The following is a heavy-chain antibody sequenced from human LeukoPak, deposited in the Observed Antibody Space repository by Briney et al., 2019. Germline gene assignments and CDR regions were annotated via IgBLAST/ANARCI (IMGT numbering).Heavy chain of an antibody. CDR3: ARLYKGFVRAGTAMVKGGDWFDP. J-gene: IGHJ5*02. Sequence: GESLRIPCKGSGYSFTSYWISWVRQMPGKGLEWMGRIDPSDSYTNYSPSFQGHVTISADKSISTAYLQWSSLKASDTAMYYCARLYKGFVRAGTAMVKGGDWFDPWGQGTLVTVSS. CDR2: IDPSDSYT. D-gene: IGHD5-18*01. V-gene: IGHV5-10-1*01. CDR1: GYSFTSYW.